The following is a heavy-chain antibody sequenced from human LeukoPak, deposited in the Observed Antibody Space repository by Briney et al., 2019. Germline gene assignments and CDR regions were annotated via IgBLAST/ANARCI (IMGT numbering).Heavy chain of an antibody. CDR3: ARVSGLRWFYFDY. J-gene: IGHJ4*02. D-gene: IGHD4-23*01. Sequence: GGSLRLSCAASGFTFSSYGMHWVRQAPGKGLEWVAFIRYDGSNKYYADSVKGRFTISRDNAKNSLYLQMNSLRAEDTAVYYCARVSGLRWFYFDYWGQGTLVTVSS. CDR1: GFTFSSYG. V-gene: IGHV3-30*02. CDR2: IRYDGSNK.